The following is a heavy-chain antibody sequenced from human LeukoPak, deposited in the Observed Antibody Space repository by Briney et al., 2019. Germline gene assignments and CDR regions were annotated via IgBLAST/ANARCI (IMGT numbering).Heavy chain of an antibody. V-gene: IGHV5-51*01. Sequence: GASLEISCKGSGYIFTTYWIGWVRQLPRKGLEWMGIIYPGDSDTRYSPSFHGQVTISADKSISTAYLQWSSLKASDTAMYYCARHVVPYYDSSGYSRAFDIWGQGTLVTVS. CDR1: GYIFTTYW. D-gene: IGHD3-22*01. J-gene: IGHJ3*02. CDR3: ARHVVPYYDSSGYSRAFDI. CDR2: IYPGDSDT.